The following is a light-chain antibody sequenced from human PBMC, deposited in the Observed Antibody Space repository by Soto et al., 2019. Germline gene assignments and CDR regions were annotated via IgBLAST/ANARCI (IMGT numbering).Light chain of an antibody. J-gene: IGKJ1*01. CDR1: QSISSW. CDR2: DAS. CDR3: QQYNNYWT. Sequence: EIQMNQSPSTLSASVGDRVTITCRASQSISSWLAWYQQKPGKAPKLLIYDASSLESGVPSRFSGSGSATEFTLTISSLQPDDFATYYCQQYNNYWTFGQGTKVDVK. V-gene: IGKV1-5*01.